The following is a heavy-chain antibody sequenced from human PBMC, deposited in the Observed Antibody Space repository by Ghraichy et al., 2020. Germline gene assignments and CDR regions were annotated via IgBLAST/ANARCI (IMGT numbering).Heavy chain of an antibody. V-gene: IGHV3-7*01. CDR2: IKQDGSQK. J-gene: IGHJ4*02. CDR3: SRNPRYNDFGD. D-gene: IGHD1-14*01. Sequence: GESLNISCAASGFTFSGYWMSWVRQAPGKGLEWVARIKQDGSQKFYGDSVKGRFTISRDNAENSLYLQMNSLRAEDTAVYYCSRNPRYNDFGDWGQGTLVTVSS. CDR1: GFTFSGYW.